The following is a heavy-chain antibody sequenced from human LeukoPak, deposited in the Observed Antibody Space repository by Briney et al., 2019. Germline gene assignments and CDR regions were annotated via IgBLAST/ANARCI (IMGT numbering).Heavy chain of an antibody. J-gene: IGHJ6*02. CDR1: GFTFSDYY. CDR2: IRSSGSTI. CDR3: AKYLEPTAVLMDV. D-gene: IGHD1-1*01. Sequence: PGGSLRLSCAASGFTFSDYYMSWIRQAPGKGLEWVSYIRSSGSTIYYADSVKGRFTISRDNAKNSLYLQMNSLRAEDTAVYHCAKYLEPTAVLMDVWGQGTTVTVSS. V-gene: IGHV3-11*04.